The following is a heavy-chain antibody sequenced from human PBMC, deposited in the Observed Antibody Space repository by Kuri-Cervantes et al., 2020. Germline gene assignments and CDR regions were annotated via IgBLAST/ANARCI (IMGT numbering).Heavy chain of an antibody. CDR2: IYYSGST. CDR1: GGSVSSGSYY. Sequence: SETLSLTCTVSGGSVSSGSYYWSWIRQPPGKGLEWIGYIYYSGSTNYNPSLKSRVTISVDTSKNQFSLKLSSVTAADTAVYYCAGDSSSYYYYGMDVWGQGTTVTVSS. CDR3: AGDSSSYYYYGMDV. J-gene: IGHJ6*02. V-gene: IGHV4-61*01. D-gene: IGHD6-6*01.